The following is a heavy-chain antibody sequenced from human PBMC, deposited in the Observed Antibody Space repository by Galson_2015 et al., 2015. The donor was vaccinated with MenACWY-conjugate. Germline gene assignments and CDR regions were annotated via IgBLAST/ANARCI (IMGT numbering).Heavy chain of an antibody. CDR1: GYTFTKYW. D-gene: IGHD6-6*01. CDR2: IFPGDSDT. V-gene: IGHV5-51*01. CDR3: ARGASSSSSVRYWFDP. J-gene: IGHJ5*02. Sequence: QSGAEVKKPGESLKISCTGSGYTFTKYWIGWVRQTPGKGLEWMGIIFPGDSDTRHSPSFQGQVTISADRSISTAYLQWSSLKASDTAMYYCARGASSSSSVRYWFDPWGQGTLVIVSS.